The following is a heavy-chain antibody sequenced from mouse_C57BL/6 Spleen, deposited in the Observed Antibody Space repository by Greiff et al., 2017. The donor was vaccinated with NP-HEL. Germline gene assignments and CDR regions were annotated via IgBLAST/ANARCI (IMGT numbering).Heavy chain of an antibody. CDR2: ISDGGSYT. CDR3: AREGGYGPYFDY. J-gene: IGHJ2*01. CDR1: GFTFSSYA. V-gene: IGHV5-4*01. D-gene: IGHD2-2*01. Sequence: EVQLVESGGGLVKPGGSLKLSCAASGFTFSSYAMSWVRQTPEKRLEWVATISDGGSYTYYPDNVKGRFTISRDNAKNNLYLQMSHLKSEDTAMYYCAREGGYGPYFDYWGQGTTLTVSS.